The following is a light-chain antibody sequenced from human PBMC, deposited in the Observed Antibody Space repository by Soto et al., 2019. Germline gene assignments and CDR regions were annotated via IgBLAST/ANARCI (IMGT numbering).Light chain of an antibody. V-gene: IGKV1-9*01. J-gene: IGKJ5*01. CDR1: QGVSSD. Sequence: EIRLTQSPSFLSASVGDRVTIXCRASQGVSSDLAWYQQKPGKAPKLLIYASSTLQGVGPSRFSGSGSGTEFTRTISSLQPEDFATYYGQQLNSYPITFGQGTRLEIK. CDR2: ASS. CDR3: QQLNSYPIT.